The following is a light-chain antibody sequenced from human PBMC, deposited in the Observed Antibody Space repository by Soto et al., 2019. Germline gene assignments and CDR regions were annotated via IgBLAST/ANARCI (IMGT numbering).Light chain of an antibody. V-gene: IGLV2-8*01. J-gene: IGLJ1*01. Sequence: QSVLTQPPSASGSPGQSVTISCTGSSSDIGAYNFVSWYQQHPGKAPKVIISEVYKRPSGVPSRFSGSKSGNTASLTISGLQADEEADYYCSAHAGSNNPVAFGGGTKLPVL. CDR2: EVY. CDR1: SSDIGAYNF. CDR3: SAHAGSNNPVA.